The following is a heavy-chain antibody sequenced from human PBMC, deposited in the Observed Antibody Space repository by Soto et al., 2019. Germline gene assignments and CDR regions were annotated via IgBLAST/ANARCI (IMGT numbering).Heavy chain of an antibody. CDR1: GGSISSSSYY. J-gene: IGHJ6*02. V-gene: IGHV4-39*01. Sequence: SETLSLTCTVSGGSISSSSYYWGWIRQPPGKGLEWIGSIYYSGSTYYNPSLKSRVTISVDTSKNQFSLKLSSVTAADTAVYYCARVVIRYYGMDVWGQGTTVTVSS. CDR3: ARVVIRYYGMDV. CDR2: IYYSGST. D-gene: IGHD3-22*01.